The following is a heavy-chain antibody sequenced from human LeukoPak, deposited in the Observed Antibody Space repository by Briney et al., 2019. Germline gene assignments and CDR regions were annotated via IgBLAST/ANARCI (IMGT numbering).Heavy chain of an antibody. Sequence: SETLSLTCTVSGGSISSHYWSWIRQPPGKGLEWIGYIYYSGSTNYNPSLKSRVTISVDTSKNQFSLKLSSVTAADTAVYYCAAYYDSSGYLGAFDIWGQGTMVTVSS. J-gene: IGHJ3*02. D-gene: IGHD3-22*01. V-gene: IGHV4-59*11. CDR3: AAYYDSSGYLGAFDI. CDR1: GGSISSHY. CDR2: IYYSGST.